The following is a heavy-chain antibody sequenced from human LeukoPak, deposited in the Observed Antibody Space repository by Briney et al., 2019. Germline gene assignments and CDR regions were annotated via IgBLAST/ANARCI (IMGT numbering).Heavy chain of an antibody. V-gene: IGHV4-59*12. Sequence: SETLSLTCTVSGGSISSYYWSWIRQPPGKGLEWIGYIYYSGSTNYNPSLKSRVTISVDTSKNQFSLKLSSVTAADTAVYYCASSGNKWLRTSGAFDIWGQGTMVTVSS. J-gene: IGHJ3*02. CDR2: IYYSGST. CDR3: ASSGNKWLRTSGAFDI. CDR1: GGSISSYY. D-gene: IGHD5-12*01.